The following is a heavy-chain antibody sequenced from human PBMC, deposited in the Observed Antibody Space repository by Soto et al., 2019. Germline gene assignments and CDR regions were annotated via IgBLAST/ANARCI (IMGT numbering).Heavy chain of an antibody. CDR1: GGSISSGGYS. Sequence: SETLSLTCAVSGGSISSGGYSWSWIRQPPGKGLEWIGYMYHSGSTYYNPSLKSRVTISIDRSKNQFSLKLISVTAADTAVYSCARVPDYWGQGILVTVSS. D-gene: IGHD2-2*01. V-gene: IGHV4-30-2*01. CDR2: MYHSGST. J-gene: IGHJ4*02. CDR3: ARVPDY.